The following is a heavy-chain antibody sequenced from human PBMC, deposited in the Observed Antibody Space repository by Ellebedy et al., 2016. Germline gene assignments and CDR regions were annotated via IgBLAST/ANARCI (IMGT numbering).Heavy chain of an antibody. D-gene: IGHD1-26*01. V-gene: IGHV1-58*01. CDR3: AADKRGGSYSGYFDY. Sequence: SVKVSXXASGFTFTSSAVQWVRQARGQRLEWIGWIVVGSGNTNYAQKFQERVTITRDMSTSTAYMELSSLRSEDTAVYYCAADKRGGSYSGYFDYWGQGTLVTVSS. CDR2: IVVGSGNT. J-gene: IGHJ4*02. CDR1: GFTFTSSA.